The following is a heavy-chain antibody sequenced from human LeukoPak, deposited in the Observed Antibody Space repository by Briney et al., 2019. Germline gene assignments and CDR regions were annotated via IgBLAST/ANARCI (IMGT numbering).Heavy chain of an antibody. D-gene: IGHD2-2*02. V-gene: IGHV4-30-2*01. CDR3: ARGGDCSSTSCYKFDY. CDR2: IYHSGST. Sequence: PSQTLSLTCAVSGGSISSGGYSWSWIRQPPGKGLEWIGYIYHSGSTYYNPSLKSRVTISVDRSKNQFSLKLSSVTAADTAVYYCARGGDCSSTSCYKFDYWGQGTLVTVSS. J-gene: IGHJ4*02. CDR1: GGSISSGGYS.